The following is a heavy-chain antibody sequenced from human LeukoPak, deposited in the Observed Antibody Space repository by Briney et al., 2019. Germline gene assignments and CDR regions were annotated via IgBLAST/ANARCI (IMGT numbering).Heavy chain of an antibody. CDR3: AKDIYYYDSSGYFDY. J-gene: IGHJ4*02. CDR1: GFTFDDYA. V-gene: IGHV3-9*01. CDR2: ISWNSGSI. D-gene: IGHD3-22*01. Sequence: PGGSLRLSCAASGFTFDDYAMHWVRHAPGKGLEWVSGISWNSGSIGYADSVKGRFTISRDNAKNSLYLQMNSLRAEDTGLYYCAKDIYYYDSSGYFDYWGQGTLVTVSS.